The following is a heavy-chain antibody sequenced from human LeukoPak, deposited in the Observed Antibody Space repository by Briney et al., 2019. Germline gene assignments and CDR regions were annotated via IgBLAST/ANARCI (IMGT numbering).Heavy chain of an antibody. CDR1: GFTFTTYW. CDR2: IKQDGTEK. J-gene: IGHJ6*04. CDR3: AELGITMIGGV. D-gene: IGHD3-10*02. Sequence: GGSLRLSCAASGFTFTTYWMSWVRQAPGKGLEWVANIKQDGTEKYYVDSVKGRFTISRDNAKNSLYLQMNSLRVEDTAVYYCAELGITMIGGVWGKGTTVTISS. V-gene: IGHV3-7*01.